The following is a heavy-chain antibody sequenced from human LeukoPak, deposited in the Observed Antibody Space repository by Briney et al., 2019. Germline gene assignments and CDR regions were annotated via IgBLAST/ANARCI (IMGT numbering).Heavy chain of an antibody. J-gene: IGHJ6*02. D-gene: IGHD5-18*01. V-gene: IGHV1-3*04. Sequence: ASVKVSCKASGYTFTNYAIHWVRQAPGQRLEWMGWINTGNGDTRYSQKFQGRVTITADESTSTAYMELSSLRSEDTAVYYCARALLGPGYSYGYVTLYYYYGMDVWGQGTTVTVSS. CDR3: ARALLGPGYSYGYVTLYYYYGMDV. CDR1: GYTFTNYA. CDR2: INTGNGDT.